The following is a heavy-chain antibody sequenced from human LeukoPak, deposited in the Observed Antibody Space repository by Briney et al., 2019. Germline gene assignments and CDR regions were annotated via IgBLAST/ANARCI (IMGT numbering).Heavy chain of an antibody. CDR2: INPNSGGT. CDR1: GYTFTGYY. J-gene: IGHJ4*02. Sequence: ASVKVSCKASGYTFTGYYMHWVRQAPGQGLEWMGWINPNSGGTNYAQKFQGRVTMTRDTSISTAYMELSRLRSDDTAVYYCARASRWLVPERPDDWGPGTLVTVSS. CDR3: ARASRWLVPERPDD. D-gene: IGHD6-19*01. V-gene: IGHV1-2*02.